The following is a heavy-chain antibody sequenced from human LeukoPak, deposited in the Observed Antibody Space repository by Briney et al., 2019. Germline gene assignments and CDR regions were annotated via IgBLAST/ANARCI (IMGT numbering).Heavy chain of an antibody. CDR2: ISDSGRSP. V-gene: IGHV3-23*01. CDR1: GFTFNIYA. J-gene: IGHJ4*02. Sequence: QPGGSLRLSCAASGFTFNIYAMSWVRQAPGKGLEWGSGISDSGRSPYYTESVKGRFTISRDNSKNTVYLQMNNLGVDDTATYFCARHDSFIPYWGQGILVTVSS. D-gene: IGHD5-18*01. CDR3: ARHDSFIPY.